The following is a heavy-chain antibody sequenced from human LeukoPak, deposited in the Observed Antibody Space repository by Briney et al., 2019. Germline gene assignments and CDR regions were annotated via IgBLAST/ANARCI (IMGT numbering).Heavy chain of an antibody. J-gene: IGHJ3*02. CDR2: ISSSSSTI. D-gene: IGHD1-26*01. CDR3: ARGGQKGIVGTPRAFDI. Sequence: GGSLRLSCAASGFTFSSYSMNWVRQAPGKGLEWVSYISSSSSTIYYADSMKGRFTISRDNAKNSLYLQMNSLRAEDTAVYYCARGGQKGIVGTPRAFDIWGQGTMVTVSS. V-gene: IGHV3-48*01. CDR1: GFTFSSYS.